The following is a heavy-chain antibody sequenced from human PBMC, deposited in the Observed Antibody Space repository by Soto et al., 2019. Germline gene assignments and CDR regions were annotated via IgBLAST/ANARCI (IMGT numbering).Heavy chain of an antibody. CDR2: ISYDETNE. V-gene: IGHV3-30*18. Sequence: GGSLRLSCVASGFTFGSHGMHWVRQAPGKGLGWVAVISYDETNEHYVDSVKGRFTISRDNSKSILYLQMNRLRPEDTAVYKCAKDLRTTITDYGMDGWGQGTTVTVAS. D-gene: IGHD3-10*01. CDR3: AKDLRTTITDYGMDG. CDR1: GFTFGSHG. J-gene: IGHJ6*02.